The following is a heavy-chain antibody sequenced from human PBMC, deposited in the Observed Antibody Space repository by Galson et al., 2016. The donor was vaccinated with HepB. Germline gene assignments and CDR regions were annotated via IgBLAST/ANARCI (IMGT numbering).Heavy chain of an antibody. CDR3: AKDGGQQVVRWERLRKVYYYYAMDV. CDR1: GFTVSSYS. V-gene: IGHV3-48*02. D-gene: IGHD4-23*01. Sequence: SLRLSCAASGFTVSSYSMNRVRQAPGKGLEWVSSMSSSGSTMHYADSVKGRFTISRDIAQNSLYLQMNSLRDEDTAVYYCAKDGGQQVVRWERLRKVYYYYAMDVWGQGTTVTVSS. CDR2: MSSSGSTM. J-gene: IGHJ6*02.